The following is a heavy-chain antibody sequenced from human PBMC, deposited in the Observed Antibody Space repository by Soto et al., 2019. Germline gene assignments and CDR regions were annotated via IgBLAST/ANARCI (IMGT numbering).Heavy chain of an antibody. CDR2: IWYDGSKK. CDR1: GFTFSSHA. V-gene: IGHV3-33*01. J-gene: IGHJ4*02. D-gene: IGHD5-12*01. Sequence: QVQLVESGGGVVQPGRSLRLSCAASGFTFSSHAMHWVRQAPGKGLEGVAVIWYDGSKKYYADSVKGRFTVARDDSKNPLSLQMNSLRVEDTAVYYCARDPGYSGFDFDYWGQGTLVTVSS. CDR3: ARDPGYSGFDFDY.